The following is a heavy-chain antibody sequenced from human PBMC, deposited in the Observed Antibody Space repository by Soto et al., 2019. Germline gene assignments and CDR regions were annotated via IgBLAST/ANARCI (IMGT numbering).Heavy chain of an antibody. Sequence: GASVKVSCKASGYTFTGYYMHWVRQAPGQGLEWMGWINPNSGGTNYAQKFQGWVTMTRDTSISTAYMELSRLRSDDTAVYYCARDTAMVTRGGMDVWGQGTTVTVS. V-gene: IGHV1-2*04. CDR3: ARDTAMVTRGGMDV. D-gene: IGHD5-18*01. CDR2: INPNSGGT. CDR1: GYTFTGYY. J-gene: IGHJ6*02.